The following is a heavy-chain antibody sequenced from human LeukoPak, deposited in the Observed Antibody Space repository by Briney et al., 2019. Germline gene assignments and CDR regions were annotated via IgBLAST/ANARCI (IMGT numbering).Heavy chain of an antibody. D-gene: IGHD4-17*01. CDR3: ARDPVLAVTTHWGFDP. J-gene: IGHJ5*02. Sequence: ASVKVSCKASGYTFTSYGGSWVRQAPGQRLEWMGWISAYNGNTNYAQKLQGRVTMTTDTSTSTAYMELRSLRSDDTAVYYCARDPVLAVTTHWGFDPWGQGTLVTVSS. CDR2: ISAYNGNT. V-gene: IGHV1-18*01. CDR1: GYTFTSYG.